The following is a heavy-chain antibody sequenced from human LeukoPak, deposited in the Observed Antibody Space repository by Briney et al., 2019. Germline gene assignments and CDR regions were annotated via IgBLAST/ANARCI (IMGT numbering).Heavy chain of an antibody. D-gene: IGHD3-16*01. J-gene: IGHJ4*02. CDR3: ARTSRRTGGADY. CDR1: GGSFSGYY. Sequence: PSETLSLTCAVYGGSFSGYYWSWIRQPPGKGLEWIGEINHSGSTNYNPSLKSRVTISVDTSKNPFSLKLSSVTAADTAVYYCARTSRRTGGADYWGQGTLVTVSS. CDR2: INHSGST. V-gene: IGHV4-34*01.